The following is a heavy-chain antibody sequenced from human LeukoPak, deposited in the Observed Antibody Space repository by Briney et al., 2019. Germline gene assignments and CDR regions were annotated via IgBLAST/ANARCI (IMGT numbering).Heavy chain of an antibody. CDR3: ARKLGYCSSTSCLDAFDI. V-gene: IGHV4-39*01. Sequence: SETLSLTCTVSGGSISSSSYYWGWIRQPPGKGLERIGSIYYSGSTYYNPSLKSRVTISVDTSKNQFSLKLSSVTAADTAVYYCARKLGYCSSTSCLDAFDIWGQGTMVTVSS. CDR2: IYYSGST. CDR1: GGSISSSSYY. D-gene: IGHD2-2*01. J-gene: IGHJ3*02.